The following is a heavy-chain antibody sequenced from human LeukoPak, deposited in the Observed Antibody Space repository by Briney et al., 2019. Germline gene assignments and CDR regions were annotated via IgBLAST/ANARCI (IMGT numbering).Heavy chain of an antibody. CDR1: RGSISSYY. CDR2: IYYSGST. D-gene: IGHD3-10*01. V-gene: IGHV4-59*01. J-gene: IGHJ3*02. CDR3: ARDQWFGEDAFDI. Sequence: TSETLSLTCTVSRGSISSYYWSWIRQPPGKGLEWIGYIYYSGSTNYNPSLKSRVTISVDTSKNQFSLKLSSVTAADTAVYYCARDQWFGEDAFDIWGQGTMVTVSS.